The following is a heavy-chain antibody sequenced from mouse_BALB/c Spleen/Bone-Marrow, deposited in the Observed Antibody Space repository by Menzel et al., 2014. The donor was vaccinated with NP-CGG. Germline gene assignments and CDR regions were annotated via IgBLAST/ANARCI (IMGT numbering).Heavy chain of an antibody. V-gene: IGHV5-9-4*01. CDR1: GFTFSSYA. CDR2: ISSGGSYT. J-gene: IGHJ4*01. CDR3: ARSPQWDYAMDY. Sequence: EVKLVESGGGLVKPGGSLKLSCAASGFTFSSYAMSWVRQSPEKRLEWVAEISSGGSYTYYPDTVTGRFTISRDNAKNTLYLEMSSLRSEDTAMYYCARSPQWDYAMDYWGQGTSVTVSS. D-gene: IGHD1-3*01.